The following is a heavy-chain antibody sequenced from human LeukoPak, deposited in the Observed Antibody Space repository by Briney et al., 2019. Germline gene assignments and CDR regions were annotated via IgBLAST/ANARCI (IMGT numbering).Heavy chain of an antibody. J-gene: IGHJ6*03. CDR2: INSDGSST. V-gene: IGHV3-74*01. D-gene: IGHD3-10*01. CDR1: GFTFSSYW. CDR3: ARSLRVRGVPDYMDV. Sequence: TGGSLRLSCAASGFTFSSYWMHWVRRAPGKGLVWVSRINSDGSSTSYADSVKGRFTISRDNAKNTLYLQMNSLRADDTAVYYCARSLRVRGVPDYMDVWGKGTTVIISS.